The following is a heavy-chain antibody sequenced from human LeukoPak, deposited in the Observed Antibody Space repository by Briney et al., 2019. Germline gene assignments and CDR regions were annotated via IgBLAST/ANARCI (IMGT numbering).Heavy chain of an antibody. CDR2: ITSGSGYI. J-gene: IGHJ1*01. Sequence: GGSLRLSCAASGFTFSTYTMNWVRQAPGKGLEWVSSITSGSGYIYYADSVKGRFTVSRDNAKNSLYLQMNSLRAEDTAVYYCASRVLRYFDWLPSAEYFQHWGQGTLVTVSS. CDR3: ASRVLRYFDWLPSAEYFQH. V-gene: IGHV3-21*01. D-gene: IGHD3-9*01. CDR1: GFTFSTYT.